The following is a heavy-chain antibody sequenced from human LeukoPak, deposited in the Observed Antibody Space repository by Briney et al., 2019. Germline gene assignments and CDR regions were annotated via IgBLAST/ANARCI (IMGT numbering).Heavy chain of an antibody. CDR3: AKVRELSYYYYYGMDV. V-gene: IGHV3-30*18. Sequence: GGSLRLSCAASGFTFSSYGMPWVRQAPGKGLEWVAVISYDGSNKYYADSVKGRFTISRDSSKNTLYLQMNSLRAEDTAVYYCAKVRELSYYYYYGMDVWGQGTTVTVSS. D-gene: IGHD5-24*01. CDR2: ISYDGSNK. CDR1: GFTFSSYG. J-gene: IGHJ6*02.